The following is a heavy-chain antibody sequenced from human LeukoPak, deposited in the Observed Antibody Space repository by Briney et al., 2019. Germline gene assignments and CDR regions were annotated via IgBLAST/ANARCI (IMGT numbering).Heavy chain of an antibody. J-gene: IGHJ4*02. Sequence: GASVKVSCKASGGTFSSYTISWVRQAPGQGLEWMGRIIPILGIANYAQKLQGRVTITADKSTSTAYMELSSLRSEDTAVYYCASGTYYDFWRDFDYWGQGTLVTVSS. CDR1: GGTFSSYT. CDR3: ASGTYYDFWRDFDY. V-gene: IGHV1-69*02. D-gene: IGHD3-3*01. CDR2: IIPILGIA.